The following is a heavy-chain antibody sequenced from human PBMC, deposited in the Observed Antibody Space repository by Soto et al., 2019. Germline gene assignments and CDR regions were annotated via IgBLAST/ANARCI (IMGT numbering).Heavy chain of an antibody. J-gene: IGHJ6*02. V-gene: IGHV4-38-2*01. CDR3: ARVDILTVYGCMDV. D-gene: IGHD3-9*01. CDR1: GYSISSGYY. CDR2: IYHSGST. Sequence: SETLSLTCAVSGYSISSGYYWGWIRQSPGKGLEWIGSIYHSGSTYYNPSLKSRVIISVDTSKNQFSLELTSVTAADTAVYFCARVDILTVYGCMDVWGQGTTVTVSS.